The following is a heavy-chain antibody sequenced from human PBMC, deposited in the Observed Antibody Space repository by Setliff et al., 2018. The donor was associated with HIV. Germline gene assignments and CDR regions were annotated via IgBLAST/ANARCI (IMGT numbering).Heavy chain of an antibody. V-gene: IGHV1-46*01. CDR1: GYTFTSYY. Sequence: ASVKVSCKASGYTFTSYYMHWVRQAPGQGLEWMGIINPSGGSTSYAQKFQGRVTMTRDTSTSTVYMELSSLRSEDTAVYYCAKIQNPQGYYYDSSGYYSSWGLGTLVTVSS. D-gene: IGHD3-22*01. J-gene: IGHJ5*02. CDR3: AKIQNPQGYYYDSSGYYSS. CDR2: INPSGGST.